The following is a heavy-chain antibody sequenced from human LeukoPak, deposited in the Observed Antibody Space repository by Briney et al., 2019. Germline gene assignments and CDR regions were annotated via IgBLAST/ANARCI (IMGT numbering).Heavy chain of an antibody. CDR3: ARAADIFTAYTWFDP. V-gene: IGHV1-46*01. D-gene: IGHD3-9*01. Sequence: ASVKVSCKASGYTFTSYYMHWVRQAPGQGLEWMGIINPSGGSTSYAQNFQGRVTMTRDTSTSTVYMELSSLRSEDTAVYYCARAADIFTAYTWFDPWGQGTLVTVSS. J-gene: IGHJ5*02. CDR2: INPSGGST. CDR1: GYTFTSYY.